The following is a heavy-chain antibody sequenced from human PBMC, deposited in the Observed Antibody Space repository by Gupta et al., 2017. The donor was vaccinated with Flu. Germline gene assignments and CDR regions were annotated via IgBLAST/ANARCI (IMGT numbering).Heavy chain of an antibody. CDR1: YY. CDR2: INPKSGDT. J-gene: IGHJ4*02. Sequence: YYRRWVRQATGEGLEWMGWINPKSGDTDYAQKFEGRIAMTRDTSINSAYMELSTLIFDDTAVYYCAGDFVVVVADGDFDLCGQVTLVTVSS. CDR3: AGDFVVVVADGDFDL. V-gene: IGHV1-2*02. D-gene: IGHD2-15*01.